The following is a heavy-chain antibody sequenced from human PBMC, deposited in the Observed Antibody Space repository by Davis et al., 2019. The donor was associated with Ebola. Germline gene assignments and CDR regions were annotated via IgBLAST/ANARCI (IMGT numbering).Heavy chain of an antibody. J-gene: IGHJ4*02. CDR2: IYYSGST. D-gene: IGHD6-19*01. CDR1: GGSISSDY. CDR3: ARLETVAGLDY. V-gene: IGHV4-59*01. Sequence: SETLSLTCAVAGGSISSDYWSWIRQPPGKGLEWIGYIYYSGSTNYNPSLKSRVTISVDTSKNQFSLKLSSVTAADPAVYYCARLETVAGLDYWGQGTLVTVSS.